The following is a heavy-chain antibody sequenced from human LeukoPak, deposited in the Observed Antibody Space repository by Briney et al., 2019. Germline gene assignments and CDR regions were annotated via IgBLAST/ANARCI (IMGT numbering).Heavy chain of an antibody. V-gene: IGHV3-7*01. CDR2: IRQDGSDK. J-gene: IGHJ3*02. Sequence: GGSLRLSCAASGFTFSSYSMTWVRQAPGKGLEWVANIRQDGSDKHFVDSVKGRFTISRDNAKNSLYLQLSSLRGEDTAVYYCARGTSSIAARSYTFDIWGQGTMVTVSS. CDR3: ARGTSSIAARSYTFDI. CDR1: GFTFSSYS. D-gene: IGHD6-6*01.